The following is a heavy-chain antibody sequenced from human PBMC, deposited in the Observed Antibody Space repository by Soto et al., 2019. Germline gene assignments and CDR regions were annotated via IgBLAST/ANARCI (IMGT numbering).Heavy chain of an antibody. CDR3: TTSHAGELNN. CDR2: IFESGAT. CDR1: GGSISSSSW. D-gene: IGHD1-7*01. J-gene: IGHJ4*02. V-gene: IGHV4-4*02. Sequence: QVQLQESGPGLVKPSGTLSLTCAVSGGSISSSSWWTWVRQSPGKGLEWIGEIFESGATNYNPSLKRRLTMSVDKSTNQFSLNLSSLTAADTAVYFCTTSHAGELNNWGQGTLVTVSS.